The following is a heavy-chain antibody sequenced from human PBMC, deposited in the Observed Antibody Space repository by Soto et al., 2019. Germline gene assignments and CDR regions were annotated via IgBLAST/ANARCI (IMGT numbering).Heavy chain of an antibody. Sequence: GESLRLSCAASGFTFSSYWMHWVRQAPGKGLEWVSRISDGGSSTTYADSVRGRFTISRDNANNTLYLQMNSLRDEDTAVYYCDTGDNYYGWGRQPRDWGQGTLVTVSS. CDR1: GFTFSSYW. J-gene: IGHJ4*02. D-gene: IGHD3-10*01. CDR3: DTGDNYYGWGRQPRD. V-gene: IGHV3-74*01. CDR2: ISDGGSST.